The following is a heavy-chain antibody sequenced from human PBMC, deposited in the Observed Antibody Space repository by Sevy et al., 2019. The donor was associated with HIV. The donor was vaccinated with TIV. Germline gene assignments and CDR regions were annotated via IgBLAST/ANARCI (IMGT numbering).Heavy chain of an antibody. CDR2: ISAYNGNT. CDR3: AKLRDYDRGGAFDY. J-gene: IGHJ4*02. CDR1: GYTFTSYG. Sequence: ASVKVSCKASGYTFTSYGISWVRQAPGQGLEWMGWISAYNGNTNYAQKRQGRVTMTTDTSTSTAYMELRSLRSEDTAVYYCAKLRDYDRGGAFDYWGQGTLVTVSS. D-gene: IGHD3-22*01. V-gene: IGHV1-18*01.